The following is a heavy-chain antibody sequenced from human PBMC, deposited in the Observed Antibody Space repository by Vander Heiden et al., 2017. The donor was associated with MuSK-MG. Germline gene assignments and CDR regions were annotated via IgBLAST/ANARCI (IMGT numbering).Heavy chain of an antibody. J-gene: IGHJ6*03. CDR1: GFTFSSYS. V-gene: IGHV3-21*01. D-gene: IGHD6-19*01. CDR2: ISSSSSYR. Sequence: EVQLVASGGGLVKPGGSLRLSCAASGFTFSSYSMIWLRKAPGKVLEWVSSISSSSSYRYYADSVKGRFTISRDNAKNSLYLQMNSLRAEDTAVYYCARGGKIAVAGTDYYYYMDVWGKGTTVTVSS. CDR3: ARGGKIAVAGTDYYYYMDV.